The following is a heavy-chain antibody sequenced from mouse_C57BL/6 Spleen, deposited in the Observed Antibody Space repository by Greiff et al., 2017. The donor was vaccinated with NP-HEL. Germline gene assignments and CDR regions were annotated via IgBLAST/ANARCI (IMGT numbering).Heavy chain of an antibody. V-gene: IGHV14-1*01. CDR2: IDPEDGDT. J-gene: IGHJ3*01. D-gene: IGHD2-2*01. Sequence: EVMLVESGAELVRPGASVKLSCTASGFNITDYYMHWVKQRPEQGLEWIGRIDPEDGDTEYAPKFQGKATMTADTSSNTAYLQLSSLTSEDTAVYYCTTSLYYGYDVGFAYWGQGTLVTVSA. CDR1: GFNITDYY. CDR3: TTSLYYGYDVGFAY.